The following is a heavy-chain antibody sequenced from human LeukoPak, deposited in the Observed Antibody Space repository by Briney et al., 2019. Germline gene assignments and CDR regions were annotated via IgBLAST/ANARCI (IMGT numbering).Heavy chain of an antibody. CDR2: TSSSSSYI. D-gene: IGHD1-26*01. J-gene: IGHJ4*02. Sequence: GGSLRLSCAASGFTFSSYSMNWVRQAPGKGLEWVSSTSSSSSYIYYADSVKGRFTISRDNAKNTLYLQMNSLRAADTAVYYCAKSMGATLFDYWGQGTLVTVSS. CDR1: GFTFSSYS. CDR3: AKSMGATLFDY. V-gene: IGHV3-21*04.